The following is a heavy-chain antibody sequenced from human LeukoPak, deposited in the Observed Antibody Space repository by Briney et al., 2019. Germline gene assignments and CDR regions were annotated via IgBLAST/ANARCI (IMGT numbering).Heavy chain of an antibody. CDR1: GGSISSSSYY. J-gene: IGHJ4*02. D-gene: IGHD3-10*01. CDR3: ARRLRMWFGELVYFDY. CDR2: IYYSGST. V-gene: IGHV4-39*01. Sequence: SETLSLTCTVSGGSISSSSYYWGWIRQPPGKGLEWIGSIYYSGSTYYNPSLTRRVTTSVDTSKNQFSLKLSAVTAADTAVYYCARRLRMWFGELVYFDYWGQGTLVTVSS.